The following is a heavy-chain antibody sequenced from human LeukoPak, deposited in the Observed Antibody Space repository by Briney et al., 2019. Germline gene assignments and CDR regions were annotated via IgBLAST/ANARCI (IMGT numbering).Heavy chain of an antibody. V-gene: IGHV1-69*10. CDR2: IIPVLSTA. CDR1: GDTFSRYA. CDR3: ARGRNYGHFDY. D-gene: IGHD4-17*01. Sequence: SVKVSCKASGDTFSRYAISWVRQAPGQGLEWMGGIIPVLSTANYAQKLQGRVTMTTDTSTSTAYMELRSLRSDDTAVYYCARGRNYGHFDYWGQGTLVTVSS. J-gene: IGHJ4*02.